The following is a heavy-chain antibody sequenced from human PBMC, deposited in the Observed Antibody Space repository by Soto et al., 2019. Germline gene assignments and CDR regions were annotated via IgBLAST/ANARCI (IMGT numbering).Heavy chain of an antibody. CDR3: AGIASLVDY. CDR2: INHSGST. CDR1: GGSFSGYY. V-gene: IGHV4-34*01. J-gene: IGHJ4*02. D-gene: IGHD6-13*01. Sequence: PSETLSLTCAVYGGSFSGYYWSWIRQPPGKGLEWIGEINHSGSTNYNPSLKSRVTISVDTSKNQFSLKLSSVTAADTAVYYCAGIASLVDYWGQGTLVTVSS.